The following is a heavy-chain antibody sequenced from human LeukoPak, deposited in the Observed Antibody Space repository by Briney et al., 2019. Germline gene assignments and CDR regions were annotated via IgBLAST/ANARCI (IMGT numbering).Heavy chain of an antibody. D-gene: IGHD2-15*01. CDR1: GGSTSSYY. CDR3: ARYHQPSGPNWLDR. J-gene: IGHJ5*02. CDR2: IYYTGTT. Sequence: SETLSLTCTVSGGSTSSYYWTWIRQFPGKGLEWIGYIYYTGTTSYNPSLKSRVTISVDTSKNQFSLSLSSVTAADTAVYYCARYHQPSGPNWLDRWGQGTLVTVSS. V-gene: IGHV4-59*01.